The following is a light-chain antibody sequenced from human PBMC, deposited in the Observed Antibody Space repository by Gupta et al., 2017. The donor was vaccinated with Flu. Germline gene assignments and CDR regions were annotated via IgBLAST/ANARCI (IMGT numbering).Light chain of an antibody. Sequence: EIVITQAPATLSVSPGEIATLSCRARQSVGNTLAWYQQKRGQPPRLLIYGASTRATGIPDRFSGSGSGTEFTLTISSLQSEDFAVYCCQQYNDCPRTFGQGTKVEIK. CDR2: GAS. V-gene: IGKV3-15*01. CDR1: QSVGNT. CDR3: QQYNDCPRT. J-gene: IGKJ1*01.